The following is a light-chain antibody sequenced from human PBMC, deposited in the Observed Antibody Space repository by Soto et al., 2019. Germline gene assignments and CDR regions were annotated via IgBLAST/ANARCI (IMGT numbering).Light chain of an antibody. CDR3: QQFSNYPHV. J-gene: IGKJ5*01. V-gene: IGKV1D-13*01. Sequence: AIQLTQSPSSRSASVGDIVIITFRASQGIHTALAWYQQKPGNAPMLLIYDASTVEAGVPSRFSGSGSGTDFTLTISSLQPEDFATYYCQQFSNYPHVFGQGTRLAI. CDR1: QGIHTA. CDR2: DAS.